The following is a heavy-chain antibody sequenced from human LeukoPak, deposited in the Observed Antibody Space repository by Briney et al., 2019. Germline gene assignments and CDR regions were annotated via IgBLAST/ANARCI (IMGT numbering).Heavy chain of an antibody. Sequence: ASVTVSCKASGYTFTVYYMHWVRQAPGQGREWLGWKNHNSGGTNYAQKFQGRVTVTRDTSIGTAYMELSRLRSDETAVYYCARDFTRGYNFFFLVNWFDRWGQGTLVTVSS. V-gene: IGHV1-2*02. CDR1: GYTFTVYY. CDR3: ARDFTRGYNFFFLVNWFDR. CDR2: KNHNSGGT. J-gene: IGHJ5*02. D-gene: IGHD5-18*01.